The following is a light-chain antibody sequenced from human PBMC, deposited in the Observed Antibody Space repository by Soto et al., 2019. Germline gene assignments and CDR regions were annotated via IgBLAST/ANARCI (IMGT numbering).Light chain of an antibody. CDR1: QSISSY. V-gene: IGKV1-39*01. CDR2: AAS. CDR3: QQSYSGPLT. Sequence: MQITHSPSSLSASVLDRVTITCRASQSISSYLNWYQQKPGKAPKVLIYAASSLQSGVPSRFSGIGSGTDFTLSISSLQPEDFATYYCQQSYSGPLTFGGGTKVDI. J-gene: IGKJ4*01.